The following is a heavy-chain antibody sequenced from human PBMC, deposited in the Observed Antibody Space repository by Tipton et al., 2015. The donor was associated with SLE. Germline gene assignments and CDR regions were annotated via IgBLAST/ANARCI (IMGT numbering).Heavy chain of an antibody. Sequence: TLSLTCTVSGGSMSNYYWNWIRQAPGKGLEWIGYVSYIETTNYNPSFKSRLTISIDTSKNQFFLKLSSVTAADTAVYYCGRAIGVHYFHVWGQGTLVTVSS. CDR1: GGSMSNYY. J-gene: IGHJ4*02. CDR2: VSYIETT. V-gene: IGHV4-59*12. D-gene: IGHD2-21*01. CDR3: GRAIGVHYFHV.